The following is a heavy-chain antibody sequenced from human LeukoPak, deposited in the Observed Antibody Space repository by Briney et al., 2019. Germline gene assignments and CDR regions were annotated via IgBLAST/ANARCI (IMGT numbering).Heavy chain of an antibody. Sequence: PGGSLRLSCAASGFTFSSYWMHWVRQAPGKGLVWVSRINSDGSSTSYADSVKGRFTISRDNAKNTLYLQMNSLRAEDTAVYYCARDQGGHNYGYYYYYMDVWGKGTTVTVSS. CDR3: ARDQGGHNYGYYYYYMDV. CDR2: INSDGSST. V-gene: IGHV3-74*01. J-gene: IGHJ6*03. CDR1: GFTFSSYW. D-gene: IGHD5-18*01.